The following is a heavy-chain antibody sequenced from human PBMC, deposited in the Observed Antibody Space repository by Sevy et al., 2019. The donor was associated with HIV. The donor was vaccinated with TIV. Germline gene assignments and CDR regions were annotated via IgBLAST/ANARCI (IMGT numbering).Heavy chain of an antibody. Sequence: GGSLRLSCAASGFTFTYAWMTWVRQAPGKGLEWVGRIKSKADGGTTDYAEPVKGRFTISSDDSKNTLYLQMNSLKTEDTAVYYCSTDPIIVLLVTNGMDVWGQGTTVTVSS. J-gene: IGHJ6*02. CDR2: IKSKADGGTT. D-gene: IGHD2-8*02. CDR3: STDPIIVLLVTNGMDV. V-gene: IGHV3-15*01. CDR1: GFTFTYAW.